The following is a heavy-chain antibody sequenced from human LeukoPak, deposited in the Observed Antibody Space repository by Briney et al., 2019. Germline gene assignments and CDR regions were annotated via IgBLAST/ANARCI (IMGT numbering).Heavy chain of an antibody. Sequence: QAGGSLRLSCAASGFTVSNNYMNWVRQAPGKGLEWVSAISGSGGSTYYADSVKGRLTISRDNSKNTLYLQMNSLRAEDTAVYYCAKGQYSSTLIDYWGQGTLVTVSS. D-gene: IGHD6-13*01. CDR2: ISGSGGST. CDR3: AKGQYSSTLIDY. CDR1: GFTVSNNY. J-gene: IGHJ4*02. V-gene: IGHV3-23*01.